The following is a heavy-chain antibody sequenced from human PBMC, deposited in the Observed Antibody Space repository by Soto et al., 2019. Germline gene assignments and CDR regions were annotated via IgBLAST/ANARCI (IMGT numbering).Heavy chain of an antibody. J-gene: IGHJ5*02. Sequence: GGSLRLSCAASGFTFSSYAMHWVRQAPGKGLEWVAVISYDGSNKYYADSVKGRFTISRDNSKNTLYLQMNSLRAEDTAVYYCARDRVIFGVVGGGSVFWFDPWGQGTLVTVSS. CDR3: ARDRVIFGVVGGGSVFWFDP. V-gene: IGHV3-30-3*01. CDR1: GFTFSSYA. D-gene: IGHD3-3*01. CDR2: ISYDGSNK.